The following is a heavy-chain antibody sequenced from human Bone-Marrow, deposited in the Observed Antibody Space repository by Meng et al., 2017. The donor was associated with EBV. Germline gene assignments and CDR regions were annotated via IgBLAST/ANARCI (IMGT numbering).Heavy chain of an antibody. Sequence: QGRREESGPGLGRPSGTLSLTCAVSGGSISSSNWWSWVRQPPGKGLEWIGEIYHSGSTNYNPYLKSRVTISVDKSKNQFSLKLSSVTAADTAVYYCARDQGYYDSRGFDYWGQGTLVTVSS. CDR2: IYHSGST. CDR1: GGSISSSNW. J-gene: IGHJ4*02. V-gene: IGHV4-4*02. D-gene: IGHD3-22*01. CDR3: ARDQGYYDSRGFDY.